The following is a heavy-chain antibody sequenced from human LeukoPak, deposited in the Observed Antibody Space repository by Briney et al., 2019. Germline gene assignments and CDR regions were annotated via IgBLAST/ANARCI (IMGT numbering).Heavy chain of an antibody. V-gene: IGHV3-23*01. Sequence: PGGSLRLSCAASGFTFSSYAMTWVRQAPGKGLEWVSLISGSGGSTYYADSVKGRFTISRDNSKNTVYLQMNSLRAEDTAVYYCARALESSGWYPPFDYWGQGTLVTVSS. CDR2: ISGSGGST. D-gene: IGHD6-19*01. CDR1: GFTFSSYA. CDR3: ARALESSGWYPPFDY. J-gene: IGHJ4*02.